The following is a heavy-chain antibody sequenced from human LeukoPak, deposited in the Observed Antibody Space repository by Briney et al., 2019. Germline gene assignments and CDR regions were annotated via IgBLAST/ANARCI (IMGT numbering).Heavy chain of an antibody. Sequence: GASVKVSCKASGGTFSSYAISWVRQAPGQGLEWMGRIIPILGIANYAQKFQGRVTITADKSTSTAYMELRSLRSDDTAVYYCASLWLWGDRPLGWGQGTLVTVSS. CDR2: IIPILGIA. V-gene: IGHV1-69*04. J-gene: IGHJ4*02. CDR1: GGTFSSYA. D-gene: IGHD5-12*01. CDR3: ASLWLWGDRPLG.